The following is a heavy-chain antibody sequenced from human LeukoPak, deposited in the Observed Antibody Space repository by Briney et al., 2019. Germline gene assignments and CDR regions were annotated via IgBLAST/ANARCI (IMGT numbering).Heavy chain of an antibody. CDR1: GNYW. Sequence: GGSLRLSCAASGNYWMHWVRQAPGKGLVWVSNINGDGSWTTYADSVKGRFTISKDNAKNTVYLQMNNLRAEDTAVYYCVGFYETYWGRGTLVTVSS. CDR2: INGDGSWT. J-gene: IGHJ4*02. CDR3: VGFYETY. V-gene: IGHV3-74*01. D-gene: IGHD2/OR15-2a*01.